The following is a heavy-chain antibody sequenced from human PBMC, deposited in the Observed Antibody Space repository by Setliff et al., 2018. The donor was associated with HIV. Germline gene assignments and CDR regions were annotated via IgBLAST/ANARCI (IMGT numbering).Heavy chain of an antibody. CDR2: ISSSSSTI. V-gene: IGHV3-48*01. CDR1: GFTFSSYS. Sequence: PGGSLRLSCAASGFTFSSYSMNWVRQAPGKGLEWVSYISSSSSTIYYADSVKGRFTISRDNAKNSLNLQMNSLRAEDTAVYYCARDHVETMFRGVPPPYYYYYMDVWGKGTTVTVSS. D-gene: IGHD3-10*01. J-gene: IGHJ6*03. CDR3: ARDHVETMFRGVPPPYYYYYMDV.